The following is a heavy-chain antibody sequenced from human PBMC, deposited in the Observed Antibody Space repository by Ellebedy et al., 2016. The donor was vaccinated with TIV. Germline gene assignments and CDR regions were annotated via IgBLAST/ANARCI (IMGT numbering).Heavy chain of an antibody. Sequence: MPGGSLRLSCTVSGGSISSYYWSWIRQPPGKGLEWIGYIYYSGTTNYNPSLKSRATISVDTSKNQFSLKLSSVTAADTAVYYCARRRGSGSYYFDYWGQGTLVTVSS. J-gene: IGHJ4*02. CDR1: GGSISSYY. V-gene: IGHV4-59*08. CDR2: IYYSGTT. D-gene: IGHD1-26*01. CDR3: ARRRGSGSYYFDY.